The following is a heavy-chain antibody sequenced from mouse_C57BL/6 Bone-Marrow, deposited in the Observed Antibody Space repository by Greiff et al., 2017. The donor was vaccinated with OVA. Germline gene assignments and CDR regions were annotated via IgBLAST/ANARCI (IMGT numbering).Heavy chain of an antibody. CDR2: ISNLAYSI. J-gene: IGHJ3*01. D-gene: IGHD2-1*01. V-gene: IGHV5-15*01. Sequence: EVQLQQSGGGLVQPGGSLKLSCAASGFTFSDYGMAWVRQAPRKGPEWVAFISNLAYSIYYADTVTGRFTISRENAKNTLYLEMSSLRSEDTAMYYCARLYGNSWFAYWGQGTLVTVSA. CDR1: GFTFSDYG. CDR3: ARLYGNSWFAY.